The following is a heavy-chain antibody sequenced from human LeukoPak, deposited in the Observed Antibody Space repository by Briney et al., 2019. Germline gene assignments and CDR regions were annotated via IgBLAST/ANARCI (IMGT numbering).Heavy chain of an antibody. Sequence: SETLSLTCTVSGGSISSYYWSWIRQPAGKGLEWIGEINHSGSTNYNPSLKSRVTIAVDASKNQFSLRLSSVTAADTAVYYCARRRRRDTSSSRGYSGHTYFDYWGQGTLVTVSS. CDR1: GGSISSYY. D-gene: IGHD5-12*01. J-gene: IGHJ4*02. CDR2: INHSGST. CDR3: ARRRRRDTSSSRGYSGHTYFDY. V-gene: IGHV4-34*01.